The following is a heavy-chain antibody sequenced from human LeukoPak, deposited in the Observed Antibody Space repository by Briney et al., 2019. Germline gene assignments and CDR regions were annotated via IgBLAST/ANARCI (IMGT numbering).Heavy chain of an antibody. CDR1: GGSISSSSYY. D-gene: IGHD3-3*01. CDR3: ARLGRGITIFGVDPISPEQPYYYYGMDV. Sequence: SETLSLTCTVSGGSISSSSYYWGWIRQPPGKGLEWIGSIYYSGSTYYNPSLKSRVTISVDTSKNQFSLKLSSVTAADTAVYYCARLGRGITIFGVDPISPEQPYYYYGMDVRGQGTTVTVSS. V-gene: IGHV4-39*01. CDR2: IYYSGST. J-gene: IGHJ6*02.